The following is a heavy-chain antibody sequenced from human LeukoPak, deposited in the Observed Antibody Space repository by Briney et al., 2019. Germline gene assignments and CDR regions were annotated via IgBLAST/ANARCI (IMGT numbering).Heavy chain of an antibody. CDR2: ISAYNGNT. J-gene: IGHJ4*02. D-gene: IGHD6-13*01. CDR3: ARGAAAGTHYFDY. CDR1: GYTFTSYD. Sequence: ASVKASCKASGYTFTSYDINWVRPAPGQGLEWMGWISAYNGNTNYAQKLQGRVTMTTDTSTSTAYMELRSLRSDDTAVYYCARGAAAGTHYFDYWGQGTLVTVSS. V-gene: IGHV1-18*01.